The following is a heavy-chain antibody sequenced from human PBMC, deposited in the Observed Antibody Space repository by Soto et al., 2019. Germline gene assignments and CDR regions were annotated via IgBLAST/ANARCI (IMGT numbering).Heavy chain of an antibody. CDR1: GFTFSSYG. J-gene: IGHJ4*02. CDR3: AKEQNTVTPFDY. Sequence: QVQLVESGGGVVQPGRSLRLSCAASGFTFSSYGMHWVRQAPGKGLEWVAVISYDGSNKYYADSVKGRFTISRDNSKNTLYLQMNSLRAEDTAVYYCAKEQNTVTPFDYWGQGTLVTVSS. D-gene: IGHD4-17*01. CDR2: ISYDGSNK. V-gene: IGHV3-30*18.